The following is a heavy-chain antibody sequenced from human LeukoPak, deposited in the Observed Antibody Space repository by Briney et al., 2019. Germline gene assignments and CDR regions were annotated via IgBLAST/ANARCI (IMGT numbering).Heavy chain of an antibody. CDR3: ARGGSYFVH. CDR1: GFTFRTYE. CDR2: ISTSGSTI. D-gene: IGHD3-16*01. V-gene: IGHV3-48*03. Sequence: GGSLRLSCAASGFTFRTYEMTWVRQAPGKGLEWVSHISTSGSTINYADSVKGRFTISRDDAKNSLYLQMNSLRAEDTAVYYCARGGSYFVHWGQGTLVTVAS. J-gene: IGHJ4*02.